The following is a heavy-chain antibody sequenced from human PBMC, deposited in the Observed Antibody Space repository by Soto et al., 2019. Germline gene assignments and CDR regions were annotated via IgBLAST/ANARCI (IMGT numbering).Heavy chain of an antibody. V-gene: IGHV4-31*03. CDR1: GGSINSGDYY. CDR3: AREVSPNSRGWYTVLVRWFDP. CDR2: ISYSGST. J-gene: IGHJ5*02. Sequence: QVQLQESGPGLVKPSQTLSLTCTVSGGSINSGDYYWSWVRQLPGEGLEWIGFISYSGSTYYNPSHESRVTISLDTSKNQFSLELNSVTAADSAVYYCAREVSPNSRGWYTVLVRWFDPWGQGTLVTVSS. D-gene: IGHD6-19*01.